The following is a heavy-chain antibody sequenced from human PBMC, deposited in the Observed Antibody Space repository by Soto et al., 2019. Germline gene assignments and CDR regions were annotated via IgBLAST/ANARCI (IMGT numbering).Heavy chain of an antibody. Sequence: GSLSLSCAASRFTFSSYWISWVRPAPGKGLEWVANIKQDGSEKYYVDSVKGRFTISRDNAKNSLYLQMNSLRAEDTAVYYCASEAARPFDYWGQGTLVTVS. CDR2: IKQDGSEK. CDR1: RFTFSSYW. J-gene: IGHJ4*02. CDR3: ASEAARPFDY. D-gene: IGHD6-6*01. V-gene: IGHV3-7*03.